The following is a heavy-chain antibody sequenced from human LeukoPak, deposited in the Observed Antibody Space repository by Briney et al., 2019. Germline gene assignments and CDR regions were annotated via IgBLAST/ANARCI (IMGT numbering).Heavy chain of an antibody. Sequence: ASVKVSCTASGYTFTSYYMHWVRQAPGQGLEWMGIINPSGGSTSYAQKFQGRVTMTRDTSTSTVYMELSSLRSEDTAVYYCARDPPIEYSSSSGPALNFDYWGQGTLVTVSS. CDR1: GYTFTSYY. D-gene: IGHD6-6*01. CDR2: INPSGGST. J-gene: IGHJ4*02. CDR3: ARDPPIEYSSSSGPALNFDY. V-gene: IGHV1-46*01.